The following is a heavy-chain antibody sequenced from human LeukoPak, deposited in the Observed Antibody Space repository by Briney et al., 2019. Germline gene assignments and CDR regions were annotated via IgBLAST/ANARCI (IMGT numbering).Heavy chain of an antibody. CDR1: GYSFTSYW. V-gene: IGHV5-10-1*01. J-gene: IGHJ4*02. D-gene: IGHD2-2*01. CDR3: ARRCSSNSCPFDY. Sequence: GESLKISCKGSGYSFTSYWISWVRQMPGKGLEWMGRIDPSDSYTNYSPSFQGHVPLSADKSISTAYLQWSSLKASDTAMYYCARRCSSNSCPFDYWGQGTLVTVSS. CDR2: IDPSDSYT.